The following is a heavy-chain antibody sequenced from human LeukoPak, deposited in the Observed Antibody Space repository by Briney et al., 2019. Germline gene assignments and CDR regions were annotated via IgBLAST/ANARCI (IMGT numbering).Heavy chain of an antibody. CDR1: GFTFSSYA. V-gene: IGHV3-23*01. CDR2: ISGSGGST. D-gene: IGHD1-14*01. J-gene: IGHJ4*02. Sequence: GGSLRLSCAASGFTFSSYAMSWVRKAPGKGLEWVSAISGSGGSTYYADSVKGRFTISRDNSKNTLYLQMNSLRAEDTAVYYCAGVPTPRRNASYWGQGTLVTVSS. CDR3: AGVPTPRRNASY.